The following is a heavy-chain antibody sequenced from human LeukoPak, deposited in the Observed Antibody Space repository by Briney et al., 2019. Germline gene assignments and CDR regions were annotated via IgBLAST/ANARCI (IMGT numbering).Heavy chain of an antibody. CDR1: GGSISSYY. D-gene: IGHD1-26*01. V-gene: IGHV4-4*07. J-gene: IGHJ6*02. Sequence: PSETLSLTGTVSGGSISSYYWSWIRQPAGKRLEWIGRIYTSGSTNYNPSLKSRVTMSVDTSKNQFSLKLSSVTAADTAVYYCARVGPTIHNYYGMDVWGQGTTVTVSS. CDR3: ARVGPTIHNYYGMDV. CDR2: IYTSGST.